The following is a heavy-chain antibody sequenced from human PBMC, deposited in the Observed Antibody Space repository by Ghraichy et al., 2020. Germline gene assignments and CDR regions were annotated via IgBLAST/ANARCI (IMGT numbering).Heavy chain of an antibody. CDR2: TRNKANSYTT. Sequence: GGSLRLSCAASGFTFSDHYMDWVRQAPGKGLEWVGRTRNKANSYTTEYAASVKGRFTISRDDSKNSLYLQMNSLKTEDTAVYYCARSSGYYDSSGYYFLSFDYWGQGTLVTVSS. D-gene: IGHD3-22*01. CDR3: ARSSGYYDSSGYYFLSFDY. J-gene: IGHJ4*02. V-gene: IGHV3-72*01. CDR1: GFTFSDHY.